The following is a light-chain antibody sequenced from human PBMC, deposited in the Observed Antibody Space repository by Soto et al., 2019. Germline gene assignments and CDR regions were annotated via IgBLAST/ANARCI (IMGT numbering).Light chain of an antibody. CDR2: KAS. CDR3: QQYNSNPHT. V-gene: IGKV1-5*03. J-gene: IGKJ4*01. Sequence: DIQMTQSPSTLSASVGDRVIITCLASQSISAWLAWYQQKPGKAPKLLIYKASNLESGVPSRFSGSGSGTEFTLIISGLQPDDFATYYCQQYNSNPHTFGGGTKVEIK. CDR1: QSISAW.